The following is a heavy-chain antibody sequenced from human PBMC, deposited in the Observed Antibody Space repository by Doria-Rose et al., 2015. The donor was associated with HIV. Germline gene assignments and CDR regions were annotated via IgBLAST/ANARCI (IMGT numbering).Heavy chain of an antibody. CDR1: GGSISSYY. CDR2: IYSSGST. D-gene: IGHD3-10*01. Sequence: TVSGGSISSYYWNWIRQPPGKGLEWIGYIYSSGSTDYNSSLKSRVTISIDTSKNQFSLKLSSVTAADTAVYYCARFRPSRGIYYSLDVWGKGTTVTVSS. J-gene: IGHJ6*03. V-gene: IGHV4-4*09. CDR3: ARFRPSRGIYYSLDV.